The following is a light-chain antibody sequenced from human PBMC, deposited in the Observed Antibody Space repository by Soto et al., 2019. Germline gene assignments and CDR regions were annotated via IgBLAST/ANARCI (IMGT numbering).Light chain of an antibody. Sequence: AIQMTQSPSSLSASVGDRVTITCRASQGIRNDLGWFQQKPGRAPKLLIYAASSLESGVPSRFSGTGSDTDFTLTISSLQPEDFATYYCLQSYNYPYTFGQGTNLEIK. CDR3: LQSYNYPYT. J-gene: IGKJ2*01. CDR2: AAS. CDR1: QGIRND. V-gene: IGKV1-6*01.